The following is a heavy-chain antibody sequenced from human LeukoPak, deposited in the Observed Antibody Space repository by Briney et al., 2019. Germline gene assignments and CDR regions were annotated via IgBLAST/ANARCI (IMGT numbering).Heavy chain of an antibody. D-gene: IGHD3-22*01. CDR2: ISGSGGST. CDR3: AKRGYDRGGYYGYFDY. J-gene: IGHJ4*02. Sequence: GGSLRLSCAASGFTFSSYAKSWVRQAPGKGLEWVSAISGSGGSTYYADSVKGRFTVSRDNSKNTLYLQMNSLRAEDTVVYYCAKRGYDRGGYYGYFDYWGQGTLVTASS. CDR1: GFTFSSYA. V-gene: IGHV3-23*01.